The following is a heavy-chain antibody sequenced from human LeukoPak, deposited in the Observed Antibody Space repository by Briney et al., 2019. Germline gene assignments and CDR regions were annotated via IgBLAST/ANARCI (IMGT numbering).Heavy chain of an antibody. V-gene: IGHV1-46*01. CDR1: GYTFTSYY. CDR2: INPSGGST. D-gene: IGHD2-8*01. CDR3: ARDSSPCQGCTNGVGLTGETRNAPGDALARGHIKYNWFDP. J-gene: IGHJ5*02. Sequence: ASVKVSCKASGYTFTSYYMHWARQAPGQGLEWMGIINPSGGSTSYAQKFQGRVTMTRDTSTSTVYMELSSLRSEDTAVYYCARDSSPCQGCTNGVGLTGETRNAPGDALARGHIKYNWFDPWGQGTLVTVSS.